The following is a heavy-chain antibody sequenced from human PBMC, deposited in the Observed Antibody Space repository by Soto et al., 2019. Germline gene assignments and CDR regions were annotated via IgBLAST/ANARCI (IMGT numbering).Heavy chain of an antibody. CDR2: IDPSDSYT. CDR1: GYSFTSYW. V-gene: IGHV5-10-1*01. Sequence: PGESLKISCKGSGYSFTSYWISWVRQMPGKGLEWMGRIDPSDSYTNYSPSFQGHVTISADKSISTAYLQWSSLKASDTAMYYCARHXLRLRYFDWLQAPTDDYWGQGTLVTVSS. D-gene: IGHD3-9*01. CDR3: ARHXLRLRYFDWLQAPTDDY. J-gene: IGHJ4*02.